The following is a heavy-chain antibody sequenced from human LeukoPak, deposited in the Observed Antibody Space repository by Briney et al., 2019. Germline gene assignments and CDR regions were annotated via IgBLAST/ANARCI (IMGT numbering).Heavy chain of an antibody. CDR1: GFALSDSY. Sequence: GGSLRLSCAASGFALSDSYMSWIRQAPGKGLEWVSYISSSGSTIYYADSVKGRFTISRDNAKNSLYLQMNSLRAEDTAVYYCARENYDSSGYPIGYFDYWGQGTLVTVSS. CDR3: ARENYDSSGYPIGYFDY. D-gene: IGHD3-22*01. V-gene: IGHV3-11*01. CDR2: ISSSGSTI. J-gene: IGHJ4*02.